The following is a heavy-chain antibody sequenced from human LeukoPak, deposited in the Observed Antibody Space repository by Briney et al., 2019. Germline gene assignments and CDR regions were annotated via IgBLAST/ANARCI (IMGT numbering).Heavy chain of an antibody. D-gene: IGHD1-26*01. J-gene: IGHJ5*02. CDR3: ARGVRGSYGTDL. CDR2: ISSSSSTI. V-gene: IGHV3-48*04. CDR1: GFTFSSYS. Sequence: GGSLRLSCAASGFTFSSYSMNWVRQAPGKGLEWVSYISSSSSTIYYADSVKGRFTISRDNAMNTLYLHLNSLRAEDTAVYYCARGVRGSYGTDLWGQGTLVTVSS.